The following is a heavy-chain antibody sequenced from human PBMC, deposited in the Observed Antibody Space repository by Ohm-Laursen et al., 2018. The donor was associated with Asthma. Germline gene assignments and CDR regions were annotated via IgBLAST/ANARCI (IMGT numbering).Heavy chain of an antibody. V-gene: IGHV3-30-3*01. CDR3: ARDHYYSSGTYFDY. CDR2: GGSYYDGGLK. Sequence: SLRLSCAASGFTFRSYAMHWVRQAPGKGLEWVAVGGSYYDGGLKYYAESVKGRFTISRDNSMNTLYVQMNSLRAEDTAVYYCARDHYYSSGTYFDYWGQGTLVTVSS. D-gene: IGHD3-10*01. CDR1: GFTFRSYA. J-gene: IGHJ4*02.